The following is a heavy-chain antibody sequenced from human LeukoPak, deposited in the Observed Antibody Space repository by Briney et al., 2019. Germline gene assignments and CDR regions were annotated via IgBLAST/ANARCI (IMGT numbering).Heavy chain of an antibody. V-gene: IGHV3-33*01. J-gene: IGHJ4*02. CDR2: IWYDGSNK. CDR1: GFTFSSYG. CDR3: ARAIAVAGIDY. Sequence: GGSLRLSCAASGFTFSSYGMPWVRQAPGEGLEWVAVIWYDGSNKYYADSVKGRFTISRDNSKNTLYLQMNSLRAEDTAVYYCARAIAVAGIDYWGQGTLVTVSS. D-gene: IGHD6-19*01.